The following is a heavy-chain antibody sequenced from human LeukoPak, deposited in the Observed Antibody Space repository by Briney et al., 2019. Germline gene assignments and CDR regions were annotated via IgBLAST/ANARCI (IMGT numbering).Heavy chain of an antibody. CDR3: ARDRKSGEWDLVP. CDR1: GFTFSSYD. D-gene: IGHD1-26*01. J-gene: IGHJ4*02. CDR2: ISGSSSTK. Sequence: HPGGSLRLSCAASGFTFSSYDMDWVRQAPGKGLEWVSYISGSSSTKYYADSVKGRFFISRDNAKNSLYLQMNSLRAEDTAVYYCARDRKSGEWDLVPWGQGTLVTVSS. V-gene: IGHV3-48*01.